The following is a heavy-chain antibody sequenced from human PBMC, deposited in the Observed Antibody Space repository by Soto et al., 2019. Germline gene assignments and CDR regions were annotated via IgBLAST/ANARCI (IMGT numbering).Heavy chain of an antibody. Sequence: QVQLQESGPGLVKPSDTLSLTCAVSGFSISSSSWWGWIRQPPGKGLERIGYMSHSGLTYYNPSLESRVTMSLDTSRNLFSLRLTSVTADDTALYFCANLRDGNWFDPWGQGTLVTVSS. CDR1: GFSISSSSW. J-gene: IGHJ5*02. CDR3: ANLRDGNWFDP. V-gene: IGHV4-28*01. CDR2: MSHSGLT.